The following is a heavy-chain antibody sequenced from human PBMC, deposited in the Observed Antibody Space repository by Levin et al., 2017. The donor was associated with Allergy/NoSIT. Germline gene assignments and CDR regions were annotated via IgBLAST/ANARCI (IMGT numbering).Heavy chain of an antibody. D-gene: IGHD6-13*01. J-gene: IGHJ4*02. CDR1: GFTFTNYA. V-gene: IGHV3-23*01. CDR3: AKAFSSSWHYFDY. Sequence: GGSLRLSCAASGFTFTNYAMSWVRQAPGKGLEWVSAISGSGSSTYYADSVKGRFTISRDNSKNTLYLQMNSLRAEDTAVYYCAKAFSSSWHYFDYWGQGTLVTVSS. CDR2: ISGSGSST.